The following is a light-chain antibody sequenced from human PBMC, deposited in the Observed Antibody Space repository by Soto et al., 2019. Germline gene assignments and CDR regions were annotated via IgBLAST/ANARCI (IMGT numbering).Light chain of an antibody. CDR1: LDINRW. CDR3: QQADSYPIT. V-gene: IGKV1-12*01. Sequence: DIQMTQSPSSVSGSVGDRVTITCRASLDINRWLAWYQVRPGKPPKLLIAGAFVLQSGVPSRFSGSGYGTDFALTIDNLQPEDFATYYCQQADSYPITFGQGTRLEI. J-gene: IGKJ5*01. CDR2: GAF.